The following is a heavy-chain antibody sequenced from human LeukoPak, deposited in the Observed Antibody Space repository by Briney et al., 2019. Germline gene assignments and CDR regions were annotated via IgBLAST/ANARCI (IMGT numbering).Heavy chain of an antibody. D-gene: IGHD5-24*01. CDR1: GFTFDDYG. CDR3: AKDMQMATIIGGLIDY. CDR2: ISWNSGSI. V-gene: IGHV3-9*01. Sequence: PGGSLRLSCAASGFTFDDYGVHWVRQAPGKGLEWVSGISWNSGSIDYADSVKGRFTISRDNAKNSLYLQMNSLRAEDTALYYCAKDMQMATIIGGLIDYWGQGTLVTVSS. J-gene: IGHJ4*02.